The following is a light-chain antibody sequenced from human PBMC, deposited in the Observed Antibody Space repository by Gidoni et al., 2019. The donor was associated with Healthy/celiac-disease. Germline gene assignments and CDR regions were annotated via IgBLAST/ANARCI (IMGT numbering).Light chain of an antibody. V-gene: IGKV3-11*01. J-gene: IGKJ4*01. Sequence: EIVLPQSPATLSLSPGERATLSCRASQSVSSYLAWSQQKPGQAPRLLIYDASNRATGIPARFSGSGSGTDFTLTISSLEPEDFAVYYCQQRSNWPPVTFGGGTKVEIK. CDR3: QQRSNWPPVT. CDR1: QSVSSY. CDR2: DAS.